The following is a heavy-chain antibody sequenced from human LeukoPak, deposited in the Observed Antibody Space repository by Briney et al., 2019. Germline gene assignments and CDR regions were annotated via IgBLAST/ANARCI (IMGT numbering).Heavy chain of an antibody. J-gene: IGHJ6*02. CDR1: GFTFDDYA. D-gene: IGHD2-2*01. CDR3: AKDIRSIVVPPDAMDV. CDR2: ISWNSDII. Sequence: GGSLRLSCAASGFTFDDYAMHWVRQATGKGLEWVSGISWNSDIIGYADSVKGRFTISRDSAKNSLYLQMNSLRPEDTAFYYCAKDIRSIVVPPDAMDVWGQGTTVTVSS. V-gene: IGHV3-9*01.